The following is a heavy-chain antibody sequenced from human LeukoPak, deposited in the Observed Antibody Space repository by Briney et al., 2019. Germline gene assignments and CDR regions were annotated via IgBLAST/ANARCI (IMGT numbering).Heavy chain of an antibody. D-gene: IGHD3-10*01. Sequence: SETLSLTCAVSGDSISSSIWWSWVRQPPGKGLEWIGEIHHSGSTNYNPYLKSRVTISVDKFNNQFSLKVSSVTAADTSVYYCARRPPYGLGKIDYWGQGTLVTVSS. CDR2: IHHSGST. CDR3: ARRPPYGLGKIDY. V-gene: IGHV4-4*02. J-gene: IGHJ4*02. CDR1: GDSISSSIW.